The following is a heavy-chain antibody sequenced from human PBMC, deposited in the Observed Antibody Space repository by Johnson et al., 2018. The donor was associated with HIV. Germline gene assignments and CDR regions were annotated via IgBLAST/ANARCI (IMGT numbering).Heavy chain of an antibody. V-gene: IGHV3-7*05. D-gene: IGHD6-19*01. CDR1: GFTFYNYW. J-gene: IGHJ3*02. CDR3: ARDGIYSSPHDAFDI. CDR2: IDPDGSND. Sequence: EVQLVESGGGLVHPGESLRLSCTASGFTFYNYWMSWVRQAPGKGLEWVANIDPDGSNDYYVDSLEGRFTVSRDNAKSSLFLQMNNLRSEDTALYYCARDGIYSSPHDAFDIWGQGTMVTVSS.